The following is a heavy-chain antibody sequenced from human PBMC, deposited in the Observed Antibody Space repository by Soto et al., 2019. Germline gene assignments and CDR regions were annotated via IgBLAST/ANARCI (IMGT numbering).Heavy chain of an antibody. J-gene: IGHJ4*02. V-gene: IGHV3-72*01. D-gene: IGHD1-26*01. CDR3: ARVSLVGPSGGRYFDY. Sequence: EVQLVESGGGLVQPGGSLRISCAASGFTFSAHYMDWVRQAPGKGLEWVGRIKNKANSYTTEYAASVEGRFTISREDSQNSLYLQMNRLKTEDTAVYYCARVSLVGPSGGRYFDYWGQGSQVAVSS. CDR2: IKNKANSYTT. CDR1: GFTFSAHY.